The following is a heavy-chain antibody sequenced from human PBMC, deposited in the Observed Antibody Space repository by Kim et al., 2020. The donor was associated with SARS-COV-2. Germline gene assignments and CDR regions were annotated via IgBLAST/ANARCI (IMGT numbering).Heavy chain of an antibody. D-gene: IGHD2-21*02. CDR3: AKEKSTVYYGMDV. V-gene: IGHV3-9*01. Sequence: AESRKGRFPISRDDAKSSLYLQMNLLRAEDTALYYCAKEKSTVYYGMDVWGQGPTVTVSS. J-gene: IGHJ6*02.